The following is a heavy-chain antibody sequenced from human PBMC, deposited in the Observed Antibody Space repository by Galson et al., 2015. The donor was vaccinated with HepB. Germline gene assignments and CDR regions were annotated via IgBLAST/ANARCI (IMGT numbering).Heavy chain of an antibody. J-gene: IGHJ4*02. D-gene: IGHD3-22*01. CDR3: TKEKTMIVVARPYYFDY. Sequence: SLRLSCAAPGFTFNDYAMHWVRHAPGKGLEWVSTISWNSGRIGYADSVKGRFTISRDNAKNSLYLQMNSLRPEDTALYYCTKEKTMIVVARPYYFDYWGQGTLVTVSS. CDR1: GFTFNDYA. V-gene: IGHV3-9*01. CDR2: ISWNSGRI.